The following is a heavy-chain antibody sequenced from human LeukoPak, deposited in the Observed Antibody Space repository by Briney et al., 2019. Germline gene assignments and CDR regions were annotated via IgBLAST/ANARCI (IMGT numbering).Heavy chain of an antibody. CDR3: AKANWDDEYIFTN. CDR2: ISGSGGST. CDR1: GFTYSSYA. V-gene: IGHV3-23*01. D-gene: IGHD1-1*01. J-gene: IGHJ4*02. Sequence: PGGSLRLSCAASGFTYSSYAMSWVRQAPGKGLEWVSGISGSGGSTYYADSVKGRCTISRDNSKNTLYLHMNSLRAEDTAVYYCAKANWDDEYIFTNWGQGTLVTVSS.